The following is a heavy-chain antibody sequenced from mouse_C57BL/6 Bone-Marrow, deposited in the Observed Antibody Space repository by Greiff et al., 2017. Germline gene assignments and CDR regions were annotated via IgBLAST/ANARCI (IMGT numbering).Heavy chain of an antibody. J-gene: IGHJ3*01. CDR1: GFSLTSYG. V-gene: IGHV2-6*01. Sequence: VKLMESGPGLVAPSQSLSITCTVSGFSLTSYGVDWVRQSPGKGLEWLGVIWGVGSTNYNSALKSRLSISKDNSKSQVFLKMNRLQTDDTAMYYCASKGLRRGSWFAYWGQGTLVTVSA. D-gene: IGHD2-4*01. CDR3: ASKGLRRGSWFAY. CDR2: IWGVGST.